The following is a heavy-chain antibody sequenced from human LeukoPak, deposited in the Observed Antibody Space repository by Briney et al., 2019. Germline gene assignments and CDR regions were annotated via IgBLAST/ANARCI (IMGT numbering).Heavy chain of an antibody. CDR3: AREVLAQGIAAAGALFDY. D-gene: IGHD6-13*01. V-gene: IGHV1-69*04. Sequence: GSSVKVSCKASGGTFSSYAISWVRQAPGQGLEWMGRIIPILGIANYAQKFQGRVTITADKSTSTAYMELSSLRSEDTAVYYCAREVLAQGIAAAGALFDYWCQGTLVTVSS. CDR1: GGTFSSYA. J-gene: IGHJ4*02. CDR2: IIPILGIA.